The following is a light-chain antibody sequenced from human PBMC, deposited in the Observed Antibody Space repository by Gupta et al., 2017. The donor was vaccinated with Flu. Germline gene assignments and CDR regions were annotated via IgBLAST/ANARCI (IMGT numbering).Light chain of an antibody. J-gene: IGLJ1*01. CDR2: RNN. CDR3: AAWDDSLSGYYV. Sequence: QSVLTQPPSASGTPGQRVTIPCSGSSSNIGSNYVYWYQQLPGTAPKLLIYRNNQRPSGVPDRFSGSKSGTSASLAISGLRSEDEADYYCAAWDDSLSGYYVFGTGTKVTAL. CDR1: SSNIGSNY. V-gene: IGLV1-47*01.